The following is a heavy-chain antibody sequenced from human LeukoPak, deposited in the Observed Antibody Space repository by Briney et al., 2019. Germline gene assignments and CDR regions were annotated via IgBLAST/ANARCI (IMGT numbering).Heavy chain of an antibody. CDR3: ASLQLITAVGIKHFDF. Sequence: ASVKVSCKASGYMFSNFAVMWVRQAPGQGLEWMGWINPYNGETYYPQPLQGRVTITTDRSTTTAYMELKSLTSDETAVYYCASLQLITAVGIKHFDFWGQGTLVTVSS. CDR2: INPYNGET. V-gene: IGHV1-18*01. CDR1: GYMFSNFA. J-gene: IGHJ4*02. D-gene: IGHD3-10*01.